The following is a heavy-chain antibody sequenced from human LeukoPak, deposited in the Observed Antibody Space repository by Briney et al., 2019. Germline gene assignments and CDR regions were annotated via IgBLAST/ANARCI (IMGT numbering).Heavy chain of an antibody. V-gene: IGHV3-48*03. J-gene: IGHJ4*02. Sequence: AGGSLRLSCAASGXTFSSYEVNWVRQAPGKGLEWVSYISSSGSTIYYADSVKGRFTISRDNAKNSLYLQMNYLRAEDTAVYYCASQTSATGFDGWGQGTLVTVSS. D-gene: IGHD2-2*01. CDR3: ASQTSATGFDG. CDR2: ISSSGSTI. CDR1: GXTFSSYE.